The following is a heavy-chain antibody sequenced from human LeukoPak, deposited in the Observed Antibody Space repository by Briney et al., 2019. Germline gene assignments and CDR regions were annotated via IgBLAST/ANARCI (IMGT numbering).Heavy chain of an antibody. CDR3: ATKRVIRGYSGYDKQAIDY. V-gene: IGHV1-69*13. J-gene: IGHJ4*02. CDR2: IIPIFGTA. D-gene: IGHD5-12*01. CDR1: GGTFSSYA. Sequence: GASVKVSCKASGGTFSSYAISWVRQAPGQGLEWMGGIIPIFGTANYAQKFQGRVTITADESTSTAYIELSSLRSEDTAVYYCATKRVIRGYSGYDKQAIDYWGQGTLVTVSS.